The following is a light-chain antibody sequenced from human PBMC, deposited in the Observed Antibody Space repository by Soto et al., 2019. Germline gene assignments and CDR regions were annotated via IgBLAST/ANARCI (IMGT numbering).Light chain of an antibody. CDR2: KAS. CDR3: QQYNSYLWT. V-gene: IGKV1-5*03. J-gene: IGKJ1*01. Sequence: DIQMTQSPPTLSASVGDRVTITCRASQSISNWLAWYQQKPEKAPKLLIYKASSLESGVPSRFSGSGSGTEFTLTISSLQPDDFATYYCQQYNSYLWTFGQGTKVEIK. CDR1: QSISNW.